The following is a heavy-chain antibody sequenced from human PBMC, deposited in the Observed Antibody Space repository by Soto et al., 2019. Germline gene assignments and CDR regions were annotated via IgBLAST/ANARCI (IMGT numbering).Heavy chain of an antibody. CDR1: GGTFSSYA. D-gene: IGHD5-12*01. CDR3: ARGIGDGYNYGY. V-gene: IGHV1-69*13. Sequence: GASVKVSCKASGGTFSSYAISWVRQAPGQGLEWMGGIIPSFGTANYAQKFQGRVTITADESTSTAYMELSSLRSEDTAVYYCARGIGDGYNYGYWGQGTLVTVSS. J-gene: IGHJ4*02. CDR2: IIPSFGTA.